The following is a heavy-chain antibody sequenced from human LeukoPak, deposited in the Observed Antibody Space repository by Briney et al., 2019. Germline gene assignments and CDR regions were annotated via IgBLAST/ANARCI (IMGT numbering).Heavy chain of an antibody. J-gene: IGHJ4*02. CDR3: ARGGSFNYFDY. CDR2: INCDGSST. D-gene: IGHD3-10*01. Sequence: GGSLRLSCAASGFTFSTYWMHWVRQAPGKGLVWVSRINCDGSSTSYADSVKGRFTISRDNAKNTLYLQMNSLRAEDTAVYYCARGGSFNYFDYWGQGSLVTVSS. V-gene: IGHV3-74*01. CDR1: GFTFSTYW.